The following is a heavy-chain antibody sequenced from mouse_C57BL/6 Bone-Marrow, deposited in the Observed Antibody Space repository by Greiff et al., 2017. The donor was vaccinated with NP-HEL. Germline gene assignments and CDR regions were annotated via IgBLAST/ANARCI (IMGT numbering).Heavy chain of an antibody. V-gene: IGHV5-17*01. J-gene: IGHJ4*01. CDR2: ISSGSSTI. Sequence: EVKLMESGGGLVKPGGSLKFSCAASGFTFSDYGMHWVRQAPEKGLEWVAYISSGSSTIYYADTVKGRFTISRDNAKNTLFLQMTSLRSEDTAMYYCARRGRRGYYYAMDYWGQGTSVTVSS. CDR1: GFTFSDYG. D-gene: IGHD2-12*01. CDR3: ARRGRRGYYYAMDY.